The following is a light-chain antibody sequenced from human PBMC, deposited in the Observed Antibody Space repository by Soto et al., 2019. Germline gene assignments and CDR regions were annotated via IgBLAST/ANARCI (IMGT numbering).Light chain of an antibody. V-gene: IGKV1-39*01. Sequence: DIQMTQSPSSLSASVGDTVTITCRASQSISVHLNWYQQKPGKVPKLLIYAASNLQSGVPSRFNGSGSETDFALTISSPQPEDFATYYCQQSYITPYTFGQGTKLEIK. CDR3: QQSYITPYT. CDR1: QSISVH. CDR2: AAS. J-gene: IGKJ2*01.